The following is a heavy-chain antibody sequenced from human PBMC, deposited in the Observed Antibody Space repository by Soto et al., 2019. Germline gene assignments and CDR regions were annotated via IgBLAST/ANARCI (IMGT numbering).Heavy chain of an antibody. Sequence: ASVKVSCKASGGTFSSYAISWVRQAPGQGLEWMGGIIPIFGTANYAQKFQGRVTIATDESTSTAYMELSSLRSEDTAVYYCAREGYDILTGYHKYYFDYWGQGTLVTVSS. D-gene: IGHD3-9*01. J-gene: IGHJ4*02. CDR2: IIPIFGTA. V-gene: IGHV1-69*05. CDR1: GGTFSSYA. CDR3: AREGYDILTGYHKYYFDY.